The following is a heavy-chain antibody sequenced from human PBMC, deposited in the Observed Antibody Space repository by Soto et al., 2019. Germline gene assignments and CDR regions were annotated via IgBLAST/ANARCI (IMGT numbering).Heavy chain of an antibody. D-gene: IGHD3-10*01. Sequence: QVQLQQWGAGLLKPSETLSLTCAVYGGSFSGYQWTWIRQTPGKGLEWIGEINDSGNINYNPSLKGRVTLLVDTAKKQISLKLGSVTAADTAVFYCARGLILWFGELSRRGGYYYYMDVWGKGTTVTVSS. CDR2: INDSGNI. J-gene: IGHJ6*03. CDR3: ARGLILWFGELSRRGGYYYYMDV. CDR1: GGSFSGYQ. V-gene: IGHV4-34*01.